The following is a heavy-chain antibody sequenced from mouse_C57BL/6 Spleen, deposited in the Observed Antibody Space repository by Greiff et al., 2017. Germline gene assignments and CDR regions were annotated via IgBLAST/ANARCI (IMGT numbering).Heavy chain of an antibody. V-gene: IGHV5-6*01. J-gene: IGHJ3*01. CDR2: ISSGGSYT. Sequence: EVKLMESGGDLVTPGGSLKLSCAASGFNFSSYGMSWVRQTPDKRLEWVATISSGGSYTYYPDSVKGRFTISRDNAKNTLYLQMSSLKSEDTAMYYCARHKSRYTFAYWGQGTLVTVSA. CDR1: GFNFSSYG. CDR3: ARHKSRYTFAY. D-gene: IGHD2-14*01.